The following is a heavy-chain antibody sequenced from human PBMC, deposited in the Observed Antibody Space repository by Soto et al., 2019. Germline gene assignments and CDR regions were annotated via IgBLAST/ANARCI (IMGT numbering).Heavy chain of an antibody. CDR2: IIPILGIA. J-gene: IGHJ5*02. CDR1: GGTFSSYT. D-gene: IGHD3-10*01. V-gene: IGHV1-69*04. Sequence: GASVKVSCKASGGTFSSYTISWVRQAPGQGLEWMGRIIPILGIANYAQKLQGRVTMTTDTSTSTAYMELRSLRSDDTAVYYCARDLHGAAGSYWFDPWGQGTLVTVSS. CDR3: ARDLHGAAGSYWFDP.